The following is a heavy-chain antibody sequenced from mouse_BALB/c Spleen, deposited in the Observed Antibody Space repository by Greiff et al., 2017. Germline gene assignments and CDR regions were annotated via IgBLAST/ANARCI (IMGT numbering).Heavy chain of an antibody. Sequence: EVQGVESGGDLVKPGGSLKLSCAASGFTFSSYGMSWVRQTPDKRLEWVATISSGGSYTYYPDSVKGRFTISRDNAKNTLYLQMSSLKSEDTAMYYCARRSYRYGEHFDYWGQGTTLTVSS. J-gene: IGHJ2*01. CDR2: ISSGGSYT. CDR1: GFTFSSYG. CDR3: ARRSYRYGEHFDY. D-gene: IGHD2-14*01. V-gene: IGHV5-6*01.